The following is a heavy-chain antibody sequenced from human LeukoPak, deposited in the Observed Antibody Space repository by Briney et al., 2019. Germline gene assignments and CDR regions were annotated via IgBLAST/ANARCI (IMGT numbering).Heavy chain of an antibody. Sequence: PSETLSLTCTVSGGSISSSSYYWAWIRQPPGKGLEWIGSICYTGSTYYNPSVKSRVTTSVDTSKNQFSLKLSSVTAADTAVYYCARLPVAGFSFDPWGQGTLVTVSS. CDR2: ICYTGST. J-gene: IGHJ5*02. CDR3: ARLPVAGFSFDP. D-gene: IGHD2-8*02. V-gene: IGHV4-39*01. CDR1: GGSISSSSYY.